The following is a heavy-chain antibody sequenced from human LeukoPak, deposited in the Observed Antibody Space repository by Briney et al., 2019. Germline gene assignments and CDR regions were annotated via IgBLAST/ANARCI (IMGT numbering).Heavy chain of an antibody. D-gene: IGHD3-22*01. CDR2: INWNGGRT. V-gene: IGHV3-20*04. Sequence: GGSLRLSCAASGFTFSSYEMNWVRQAPGKGLEWVSGINWNGGRTGYADSMKGRFIISRDNAKNSLYLQVNSLRAEDTALYYCARNFGGGDSSGPYYWGQGTLVTVSS. J-gene: IGHJ4*02. CDR3: ARNFGGGDSSGPYY. CDR1: GFTFSSYE.